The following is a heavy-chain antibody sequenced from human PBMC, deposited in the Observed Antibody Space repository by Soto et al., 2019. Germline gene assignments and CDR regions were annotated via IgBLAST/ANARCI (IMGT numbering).Heavy chain of an antibody. CDR2: ISGRGTST. CDR3: AKDRGGFAGGWEYFDY. D-gene: IGHD6-19*01. Sequence: EVHLWESGGALVQPGGSLRLSCAASGFTFAGYSTMSWVRQAPGKGLEWVSSISGRGTSTYYADSVKGRFTISRDNSKSTLYLQMNTLRAEDTAFYYCAKDRGGFAGGWEYFDYWGQGALVTVSS. V-gene: IGHV3-23*01. CDR1: GFTFAGYST. J-gene: IGHJ4*02.